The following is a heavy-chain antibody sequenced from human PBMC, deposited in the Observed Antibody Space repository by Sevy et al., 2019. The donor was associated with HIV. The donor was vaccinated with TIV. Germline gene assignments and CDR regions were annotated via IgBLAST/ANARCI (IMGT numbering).Heavy chain of an antibody. CDR1: GGSFSGYY. Sequence: SETLSLTCAVYGGSFSGYYWSWIRQPPGKGLEWIGEINHSGSTNYNPSLKSRVTISVDTSKNQFSLKLSSVTAADTAVYYCARGPPYYDFWSGYYLRAHAFDIWGQGTMVTVSS. D-gene: IGHD3-3*01. V-gene: IGHV4-34*01. CDR2: INHSGST. CDR3: ARGPPYYDFWSGYYLRAHAFDI. J-gene: IGHJ3*02.